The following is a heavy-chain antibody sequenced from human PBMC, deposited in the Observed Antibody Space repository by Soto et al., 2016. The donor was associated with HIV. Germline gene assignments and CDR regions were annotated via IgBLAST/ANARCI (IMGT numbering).Heavy chain of an antibody. CDR3: ARAENPYSSSWCGDYFDY. J-gene: IGHJ4*02. V-gene: IGHV3-48*01. CDR2: ISSSSSTI. D-gene: IGHD6-13*01. Sequence: EVQLVESGGGLVQPGGSLRLSCAASGFTFSSYSMNWVRQAPGKGLEWVSYISSSSSTIYYADSVKGRFTISRDNAKNSLYLQMNSLRAEDTAVYYCARAENPYSSSWCGDYFDYWGQGTLVTVSS. CDR1: GFTFSSYS.